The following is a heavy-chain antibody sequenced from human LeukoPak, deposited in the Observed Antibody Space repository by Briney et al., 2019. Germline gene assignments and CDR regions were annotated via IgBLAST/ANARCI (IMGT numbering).Heavy chain of an antibody. CDR1: GFTFSGYA. V-gene: IGHV3-23*01. Sequence: QVGGSLRLSCAASGFTFSGYAMSWVRQAPGKGLEWVSAISGSGGSTYYADSVKGRFTISRDNSKNTLYLQMNSLRAEDTAVYYCAKTPPRASYCTGGVCYWDYWGQGTLVTVSS. CDR3: AKTPPRASYCTGGVCYWDY. D-gene: IGHD2-8*02. J-gene: IGHJ4*02. CDR2: ISGSGGST.